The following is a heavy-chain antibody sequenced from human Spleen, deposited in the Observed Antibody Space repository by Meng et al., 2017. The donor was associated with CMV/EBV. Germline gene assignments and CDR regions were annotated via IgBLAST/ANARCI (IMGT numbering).Heavy chain of an antibody. D-gene: IGHD3-3*01. V-gene: IGHV1-8*01. Sequence: ASVKVSCKTSGYSFKTYDIHWVRQATGQGLEWMGWMNPNSGNTGSAQKFQGRVTMTRNTSINTAYMELNSLKSEDSALYYCARGLRIRMFGVVPLGYWGQGALVT. CDR2: MNPNSGNT. J-gene: IGHJ4*02. CDR1: GYSFKTYD. CDR3: ARGLRIRMFGVVPLGY.